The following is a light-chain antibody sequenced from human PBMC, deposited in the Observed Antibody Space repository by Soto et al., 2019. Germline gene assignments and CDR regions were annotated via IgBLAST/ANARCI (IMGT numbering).Light chain of an antibody. CDR3: QQCGSSLFT. CDR2: VAS. CDR1: QSVSSSY. Sequence: EIVLTQSPATLSLSPGERATLSCRASQSVSSSYLAWYHQKPGQAPRLLIYVASSRATSIPDRFSGSGSGTDFTLTISRLEPEDFAVYYYQQCGSSLFTFGPGTKVDIK. V-gene: IGKV3-20*01. J-gene: IGKJ3*01.